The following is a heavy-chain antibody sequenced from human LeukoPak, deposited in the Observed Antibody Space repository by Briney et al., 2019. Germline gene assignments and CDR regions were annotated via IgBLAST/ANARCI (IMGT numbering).Heavy chain of an antibody. CDR1: GFTFSSYW. D-gene: IGHD1-26*01. CDR3: AKNRGAGSHYYYHMNV. Sequence: GGSLRLSCAASGFTFSSYWMSWVRQAAGKGLEWVSLISGSGGGTYYADSVKGRFTISRDNSKNTLYLQLNSLRVEDTAVYYCAKNRGAGSHYYYHMNVWGKGTTVTVSS. CDR2: ISGSGGGT. J-gene: IGHJ6*03. V-gene: IGHV3-23*01.